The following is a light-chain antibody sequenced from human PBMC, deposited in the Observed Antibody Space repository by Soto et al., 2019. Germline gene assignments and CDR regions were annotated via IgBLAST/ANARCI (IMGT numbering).Light chain of an antibody. J-gene: IGKJ1*01. CDR2: DAS. V-gene: IGKV3-11*01. CDR1: QSVSSY. Sequence: EIVLTQSPATLSLSPGEKATLSFRASQSVSSYLAWYQQKPGQAPRLLIYDASNRATGVPARFSGSGSGTDFTLTISRLEPEDFAIYYCQQRSNWPWTFGQGTKVDIK. CDR3: QQRSNWPWT.